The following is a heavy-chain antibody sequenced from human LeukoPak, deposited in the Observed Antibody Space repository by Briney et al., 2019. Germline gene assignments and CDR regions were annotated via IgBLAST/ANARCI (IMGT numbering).Heavy chain of an antibody. J-gene: IGHJ4*02. CDR1: GFTFDDYA. V-gene: IGHV3-9*01. D-gene: IGHD3-22*01. CDR2: ISWNSGSI. Sequence: GGSLRLSCAASGFTFDDYAMHWVRQAPGKGLEGVSGISWNSGSIGYADSVKGRFTISRDNAKNSLYLQMNSLRAEDTALYYCAKDMRYDSSGYSFDYWGQGTLVTVSS. CDR3: AKDMRYDSSGYSFDY.